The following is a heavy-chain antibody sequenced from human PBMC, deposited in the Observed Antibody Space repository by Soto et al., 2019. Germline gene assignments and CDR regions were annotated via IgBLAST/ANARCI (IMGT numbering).Heavy chain of an antibody. CDR3: ARGRGLEWFENWFDP. CDR1: GYTFTSSG. Sequence: ASVKISCKASGYTFTSSGISWVRQAPGQGLEWMGWISAYNGNTNYAQKLQDRVTMTTDTSTSTAYMELRSLRSDDTAVYYCARGRGLEWFENWFDPWGQGTLVTVPQ. CDR2: ISAYNGNT. J-gene: IGHJ5*02. V-gene: IGHV1-18*01. D-gene: IGHD3-3*01.